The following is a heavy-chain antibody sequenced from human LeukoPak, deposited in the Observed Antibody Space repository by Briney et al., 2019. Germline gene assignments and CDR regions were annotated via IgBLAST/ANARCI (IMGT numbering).Heavy chain of an antibody. V-gene: IGHV3-15*01. CDR2: IKSKTDGETT. Sequence: GSLRLSCAASGFTLSNAWMSWVRQAPGKGLEWIGRIKSKTDGETTNYAEPVRGRFTISRDDSKSAVYLQMNSLKIEDTAVYYCTTDLGTYYHGSQRLIPIDYWGQGTLVTVSS. CDR1: GFTLSNAW. J-gene: IGHJ4*02. CDR3: TTDLGTYYHGSQRLIPIDY. D-gene: IGHD3-10*01.